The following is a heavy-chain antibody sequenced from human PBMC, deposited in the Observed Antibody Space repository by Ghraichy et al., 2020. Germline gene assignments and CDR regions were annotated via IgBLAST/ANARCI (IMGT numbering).Heavy chain of an antibody. CDR3: ARGPQGYQLPSLPYYYYYGMDV. V-gene: IGHV3-7*01. Sequence: AGSLRLSCAASGFTFSSYWMSWVRQAPGKGLEWVANIKQDGSEKYYVDSVKGRFTISRDNAKNSLYLQMNSLRAEDTAVYYCARGPQGYQLPSLPYYYYYGMDVWGQGTTVTVSS. CDR2: IKQDGSEK. D-gene: IGHD2-2*01. CDR1: GFTFSSYW. J-gene: IGHJ6*02.